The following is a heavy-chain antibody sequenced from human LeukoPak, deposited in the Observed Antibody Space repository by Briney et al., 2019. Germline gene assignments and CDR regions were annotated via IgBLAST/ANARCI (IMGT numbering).Heavy chain of an antibody. CDR3: ANIGGWFGEFDY. V-gene: IGHV3-7*03. D-gene: IGHD3-10*01. Sequence: PGGSLRLSCAASGFTFSSYWMSWVRQAPGKGLEWVANIKQDGSEKYYVDSVKGRLTISRDNTKNSLYLQMNSLRPEDTAVYYCANIGGWFGEFDYWGQGTLVTVSS. J-gene: IGHJ4*02. CDR1: GFTFSSYW. CDR2: IKQDGSEK.